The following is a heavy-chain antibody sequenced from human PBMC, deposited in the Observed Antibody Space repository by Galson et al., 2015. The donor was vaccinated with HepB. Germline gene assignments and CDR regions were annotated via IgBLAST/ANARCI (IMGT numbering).Heavy chain of an antibody. J-gene: IGHJ4*01. CDR1: GFTFSSYA. D-gene: IGHD3-22*01. CDR2: ISNDGSNK. Sequence: SLRLSCAASGFTFSSYAVHWVRQAPGKGLEWVAVISNDGSNKYYADSVKGRFTISRDNSKNTLYLQMNSLRAEDTAVYYCARDFYHESSGYWGPSQYWGQGTLVTVSS. CDR3: ARDFYHESSGYWGPSQY. V-gene: IGHV3-30-3*01.